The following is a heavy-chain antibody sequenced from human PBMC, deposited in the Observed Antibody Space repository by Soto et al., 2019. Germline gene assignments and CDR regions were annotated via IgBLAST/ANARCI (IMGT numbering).Heavy chain of an antibody. CDR1: GFDFGDYY. J-gene: IGHJ4*02. CDR3: VRPYSSRSWFPFGR. Sequence: GGSLRLSCTGSGFDFGDYYMSWIRQAPGKGLEWVSYIDSGDGTTYYTDSVKGRFTISRDNAKKTVYLQLSSLRVEDTALHYCVRPYSSRSWFPFGRWGEGTLVTDAS. D-gene: IGHD3-10*01. CDR2: IDSGDGTT. V-gene: IGHV3-11*01.